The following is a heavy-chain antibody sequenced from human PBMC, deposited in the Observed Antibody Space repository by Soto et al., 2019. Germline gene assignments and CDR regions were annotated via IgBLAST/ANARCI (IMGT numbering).Heavy chain of an antibody. CDR1: GFTFDDYA. Sequence: EVQLEESGGGLVQPGRSLRLSCAASGFTFDDYAMHWVRQPPEKGLEWVSSISWNSGHIGYTDSVKGRFTISRDNAKNSLYLQMNSLRSEDTALYYCAKGRGDSGYYSLFDYWGQGTLVTVSS. V-gene: IGHV3-9*01. D-gene: IGHD3-22*01. CDR2: ISWNSGHI. J-gene: IGHJ4*02. CDR3: AKGRGDSGYYSLFDY.